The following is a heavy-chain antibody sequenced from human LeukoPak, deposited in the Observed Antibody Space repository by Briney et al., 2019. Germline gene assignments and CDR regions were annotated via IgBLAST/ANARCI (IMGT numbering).Heavy chain of an antibody. V-gene: IGHV3-21*01. Sequence: PGGSLRLSCAASGFTFSSYAMSWVRQAPGKGLEWVSSISSSSSYIYYADSVKGRFTISRDNAKNSLYLQMNSLRAEDTAVYYCARDQYPLYDFYGYCSGGSCYSGMDVWGQGTTVTVSS. CDR3: ARDQYPLYDFYGYCSGGSCYSGMDV. CDR1: GFTFSSYA. J-gene: IGHJ6*02. CDR2: ISSSSSYI. D-gene: IGHD2-15*01.